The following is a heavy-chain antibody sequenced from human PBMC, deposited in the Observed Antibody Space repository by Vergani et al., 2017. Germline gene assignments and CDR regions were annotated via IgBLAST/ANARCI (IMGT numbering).Heavy chain of an antibody. D-gene: IGHD3-22*01. CDR1: GFTFSSYA. Sequence: EVQLLESGGGLVQPGGSLRLSCAASGFTFSSYAMSWVRQAPGKGLEWVSAIIGSGGSTYYADSVKGRFPISRDNSKNTLYLQMNSLRADDTAVYYCAKYGANYYDSSGYYGFLVYFDYWGQGTLVTVSS. J-gene: IGHJ4*02. V-gene: IGHV3-23*01. CDR2: IIGSGGST. CDR3: AKYGANYYDSSGYYGFLVYFDY.